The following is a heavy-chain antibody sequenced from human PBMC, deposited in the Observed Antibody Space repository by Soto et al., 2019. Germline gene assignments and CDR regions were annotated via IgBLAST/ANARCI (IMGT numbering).Heavy chain of an antibody. V-gene: IGHV1-69*13. D-gene: IGHD4-17*01. CDR1: GGTFSTFG. J-gene: IGHJ4*02. Sequence: ASVKVSCKASGGTFSTFGIIWVRQAPGQGLEWIGGIIPFFGTARYSQKFEDRITITADESTNTVYMDLRSLTSEDTAIYYCAKSAPMDAGDKYYYDFWGQGALVTVYS. CDR3: AKSAPMDAGDKYYYDF. CDR2: IIPFFGTA.